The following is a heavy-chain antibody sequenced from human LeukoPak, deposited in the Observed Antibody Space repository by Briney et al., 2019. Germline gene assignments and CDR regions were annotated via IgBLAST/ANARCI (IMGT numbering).Heavy chain of an antibody. D-gene: IGHD2-8*01. CDR1: GYTFTNHY. Sequence: ASVKVSCKTSGYTFTNHYVHWVRQAPGQGLEWMGAINPSGGRTNYAQKFQGRVTMTRDTSTSTVYMELNGLISEDTAVYYCAREKAMAGKTFDFWGQGILVTVSS. J-gene: IGHJ4*02. CDR3: AREKAMAGKTFDF. V-gene: IGHV1-46*01. CDR2: INPSGGRT.